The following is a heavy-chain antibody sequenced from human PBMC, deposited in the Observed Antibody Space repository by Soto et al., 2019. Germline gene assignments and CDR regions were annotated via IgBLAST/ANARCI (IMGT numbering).Heavy chain of an antibody. Sequence: ASVKVSCKASGYTFTSYGISWARQAPGQGLEWMGWISAYNGNTNYAQKLQGRVTLTTDTSTSTVYLELRSLRSEDTAVYFCARERFYNPILQTSGFAYWGQGTLVTVSS. V-gene: IGHV1-18*01. CDR3: ARERFYNPILQTSGFAY. CDR2: ISAYNGNT. CDR1: GYTFTSYG. D-gene: IGHD3-10*01. J-gene: IGHJ4*02.